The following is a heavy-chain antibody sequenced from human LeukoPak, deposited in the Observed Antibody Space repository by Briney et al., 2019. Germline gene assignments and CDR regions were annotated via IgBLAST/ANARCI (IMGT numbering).Heavy chain of an antibody. Sequence: ASVKVSCKASGGTFISYAISGVRQAPGQGLEWMGGIIPIFGTANYAQKFQGRVTITTDESTSTAYMELSSLRSEDTAVYYCARGGLGWYYFDYWGQGTLVTVSS. CDR1: GGTFISYA. CDR3: ARGGLGWYYFDY. V-gene: IGHV1-69*05. D-gene: IGHD6-19*01. CDR2: IIPIFGTA. J-gene: IGHJ4*02.